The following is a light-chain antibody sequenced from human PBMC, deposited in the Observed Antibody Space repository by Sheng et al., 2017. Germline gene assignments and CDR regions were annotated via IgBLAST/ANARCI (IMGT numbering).Light chain of an antibody. J-gene: IGKJ1*01. Sequence: EIVLTQAPATLSVSPGETATCSCRASQSINSNLAWYQQKPGQAPRVLMYGASSRATGIPARFSGSGSGTDFTLTISSLQPEDFAIYYCHQYNNWPQTFGQGTKVEIK. CDR3: HQYNNWPQT. CDR2: GAS. V-gene: IGKV3-15*01. CDR1: QSINSN.